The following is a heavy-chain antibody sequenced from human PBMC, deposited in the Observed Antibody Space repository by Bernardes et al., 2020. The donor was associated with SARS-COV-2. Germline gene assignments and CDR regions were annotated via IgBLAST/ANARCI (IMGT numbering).Heavy chain of an antibody. Sequence: GPTLVKPTQTLTLTCTFSGFSLTTHGMGVGWIRQPPGKALVWLALIYWNNDRRYSPSLKSRLTITKDTPKNQVVLTLTNVDPVDTATYYCVHSSRFYYDTDDYYSPDAFDIWGQGTIVTVSS. J-gene: IGHJ3*02. D-gene: IGHD3-22*01. CDR2: IYWNNDR. CDR1: GFSLTTHGMG. V-gene: IGHV2-5*01. CDR3: VHSSRFYYDTDDYYSPDAFDI.